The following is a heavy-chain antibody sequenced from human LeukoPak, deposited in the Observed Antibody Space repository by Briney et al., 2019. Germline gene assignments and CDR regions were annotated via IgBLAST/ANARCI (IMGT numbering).Heavy chain of an antibody. CDR3: ARQVQYIDYYDSKPSFFDY. CDR1: GGSISNNHYY. D-gene: IGHD3-22*01. V-gene: IGHV4-30-2*01. Sequence: SETLSLTCTVSGGSISNNHYYWTWIRQPPGKGLEWIGYIYHSGSTYYNPSLKSRVTISVDTSKNQFSLKLSSVTAADTAVYYCARQVQYIDYYDSKPSFFDYWGQGTLVTVSS. J-gene: IGHJ4*02. CDR2: IYHSGST.